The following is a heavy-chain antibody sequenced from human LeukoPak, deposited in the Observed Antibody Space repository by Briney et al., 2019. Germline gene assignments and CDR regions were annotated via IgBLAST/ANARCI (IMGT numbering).Heavy chain of an antibody. D-gene: IGHD4-17*01. CDR2: IIPIFVTA. CDR1: GGTFSSYA. J-gene: IGHJ4*02. CDR3: ARGGGYDYGDYVFDY. V-gene: IGHV1-69*01. Sequence: ASVKVSCKASGGTFSSYAISWVRQAPGQGLEWMGGIIPIFVTANYAQKFQGRVTITADESTSTAYMELSSLRSEDTAVYYCARGGGYDYGDYVFDYWGQGTLVTVSS.